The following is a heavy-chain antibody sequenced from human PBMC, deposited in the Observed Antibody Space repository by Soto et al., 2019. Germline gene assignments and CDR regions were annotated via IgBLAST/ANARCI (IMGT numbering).Heavy chain of an antibody. D-gene: IGHD3-9*01. CDR2: IYYSGST. J-gene: IGHJ2*01. Sequence: SETLSLTCTVSGGSISSYYWSWIRQPPGKGLEWIGYIYYSGSTNYNPSLKSRVTISVDTSKNQFSLKLSSVTAAGTAVYYCARDGRYFDWSHWYFDLWGRGTLVTVSS. CDR1: GGSISSYY. V-gene: IGHV4-59*01. CDR3: ARDGRYFDWSHWYFDL.